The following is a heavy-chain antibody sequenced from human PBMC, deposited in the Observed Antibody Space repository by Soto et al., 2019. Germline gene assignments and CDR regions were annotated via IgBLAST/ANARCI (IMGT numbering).Heavy chain of an antibody. D-gene: IGHD4-17*01. V-gene: IGHV3-66*01. CDR2: IYSGGST. CDR3: ARNRDPTTFDY. J-gene: IGHJ4*02. Sequence: PSETLSLTCAVYGESFSGYYWSWIRQAPGKGLEWVSVIYSGGSTYYADSVKGRFTISRDNSKNTLYLQMNSLRAEDTAVYYCARNRDPTTFDYWGQGTLVTVSS. CDR1: GESFSGYY.